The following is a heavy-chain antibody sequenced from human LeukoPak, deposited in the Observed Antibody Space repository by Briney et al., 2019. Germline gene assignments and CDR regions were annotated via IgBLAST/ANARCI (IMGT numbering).Heavy chain of an antibody. CDR3: AREDRFGATYYLDD. J-gene: IGHJ4*02. V-gene: IGHV3-30*04. D-gene: IGHD4/OR15-4a*01. CDR2: ITYDGSDK. CDR1: GFNFKTYS. Sequence: GGSLRLSCAASGFNFKTYSMHWVRQAPGKGLEWLAVITYDGSDKYYADSVKGRLTISRDNSKKTLYLQMDNLIGEDTAVYYCAREDRFGATYYLDDWGQGTLVTVSS.